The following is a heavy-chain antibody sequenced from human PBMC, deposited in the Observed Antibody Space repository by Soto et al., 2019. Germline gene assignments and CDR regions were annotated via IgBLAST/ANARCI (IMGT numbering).Heavy chain of an antibody. J-gene: IGHJ4*02. Sequence: EVQLLESGGGLVQPGGSLRLSCAASGFTFSSYAMSWVRQAPGKGLEWVSAISGSGGSTYYADSVKGRFTISRDNSKNPLYLQMNSLRAGNTPVYYGAKALAPHYWAQETLVTVSS. CDR1: GFTFSSYA. V-gene: IGHV3-23*01. CDR3: AKALAPHY. CDR2: ISGSGGST.